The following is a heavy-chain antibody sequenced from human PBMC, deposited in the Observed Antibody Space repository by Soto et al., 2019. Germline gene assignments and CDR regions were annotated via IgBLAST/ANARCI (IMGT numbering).Heavy chain of an antibody. CDR3: ARVAEWYYYYYGMDV. J-gene: IGHJ6*02. CDR1: GYTFTSYA. CDR2: INAGNGNT. Sequence: ASVKVSCKASGYTFTSYAMHWVRQAPGQRLEWMGWINAGNGNTKYSQKFQGRVTITRDTSASTAYMELSSLRSEDTAVYYCARVAEWYYYYYGMDVWGQGTTVTVSS. V-gene: IGHV1-3*01. D-gene: IGHD3-3*01.